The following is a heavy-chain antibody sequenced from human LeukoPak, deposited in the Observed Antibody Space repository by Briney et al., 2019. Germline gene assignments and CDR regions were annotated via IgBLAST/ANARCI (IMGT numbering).Heavy chain of an antibody. CDR2: IYSGSST. Sequence: GGSLRLSCAASGFTVSSNSLSWVRQAPGKGLEWVSIIYSGSSTYYADSVKGRFTISRDNAKNSLYLQMNSLTAEDTAVYYCARDYFSRAAVLGYFDLWGRGTLVTVSS. CDR3: ARDYFSRAAVLGYFDL. V-gene: IGHV3-53*01. CDR1: GFTVSSNS. D-gene: IGHD2-15*01. J-gene: IGHJ2*01.